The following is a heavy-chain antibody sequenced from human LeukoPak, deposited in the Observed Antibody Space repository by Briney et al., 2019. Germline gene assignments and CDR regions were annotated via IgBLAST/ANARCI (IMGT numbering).Heavy chain of an antibody. Sequence: PSETLSLTCAVYGGSFSGYYWSWIRQPPGKGLEWIGEINHSGSTNYNPSLKSRVTISVDTSKNQFSLKLSSVTAADTAVYYCARIVIVVVIXGQXXXWFDPWGQGTLVTVS. D-gene: IGHD3-22*01. CDR3: ARIVIVVVIXGQXXXWFDP. J-gene: IGHJ5*02. CDR1: GGSFSGYY. CDR2: INHSGST. V-gene: IGHV4-34*01.